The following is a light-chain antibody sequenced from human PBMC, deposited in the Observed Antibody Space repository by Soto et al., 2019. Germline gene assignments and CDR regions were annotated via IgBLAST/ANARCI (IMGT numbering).Light chain of an antibody. V-gene: IGKV1-5*01. CDR1: QSISSW. J-gene: IGKJ1*01. Sequence: DIQMTQSSSPLSASVGDRVTITGRASQSISSWLAWYQQKPGKAPKLLIYDASSLESGVPSRFSGSGSGTEFTLTISSLQPDDVATYYCQQYNSYSGTLGQGTKVDIK. CDR3: QQYNSYSGT. CDR2: DAS.